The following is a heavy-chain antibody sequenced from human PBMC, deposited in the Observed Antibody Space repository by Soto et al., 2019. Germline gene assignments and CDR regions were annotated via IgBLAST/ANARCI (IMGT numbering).Heavy chain of an antibody. CDR1: GFSLSNSGEG. CDR3: AHIPHYFNDNVDYYPYYFDS. D-gene: IGHD3-22*01. J-gene: IGHJ4*02. V-gene: IGHV2-5*02. CDR2: IYWDESK. Sequence: QITLKESGPTLVKPTQTLTLTCSFSGFSLSNSGEGVGWVRQPPGKALEWLGLIYWDESKRFSPSLKNRLNITKATSRNQVVLTMTNMNPADTATYFCAHIPHYFNDNVDYYPYYFDSWGRGTLVVVSS.